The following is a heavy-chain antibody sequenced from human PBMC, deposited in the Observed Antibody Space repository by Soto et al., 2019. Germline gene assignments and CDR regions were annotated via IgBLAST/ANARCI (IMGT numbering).Heavy chain of an antibody. V-gene: IGHV4-31*03. D-gene: IGHD3-22*01. CDR3: ATAIRYYYDSSGLNWFEP. CDR1: GGSISSGGYY. Sequence: PSETLSLTCTVSGGSISSGGYYWSWIRQHPGKGLEWIGYVYYSGSTYYNPSLKSRVTISVDTSKNKFSLKLSSVTAADTAVCYCATAIRYYYDSSGLNWFEPWGQGTLVTVSS. J-gene: IGHJ5*02. CDR2: VYYSGST.